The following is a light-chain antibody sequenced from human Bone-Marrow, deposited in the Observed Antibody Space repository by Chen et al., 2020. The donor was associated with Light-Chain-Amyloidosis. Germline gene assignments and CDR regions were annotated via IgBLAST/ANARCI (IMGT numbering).Light chain of an antibody. V-gene: IGLV2-14*03. CDR1: NRDAGGYKY. J-gene: IGLJ3*02. CDR3: SSYRGNSTWV. Sequence: QSDLTQPASVSGSPGQTITISCTGSNRDAGGYKYVSWYKQHPGEAPKRTIYDGSNRPSGISNRFAGSKSGNTASLTISGLRAEDEAIYYCSSYRGNSTWVFGGGTKLPVL. CDR2: DGS.